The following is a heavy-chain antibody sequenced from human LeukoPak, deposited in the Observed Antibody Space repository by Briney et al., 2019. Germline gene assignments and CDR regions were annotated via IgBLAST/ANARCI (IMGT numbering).Heavy chain of an antibody. CDR2: IWYDGSNK. CDR3: AKSLMYSSGWYYYYGMDV. Sequence: PGGSLRLSCAASGFTFSSYGMHRVRQAPGKGLEWVAVIWYDGSNKYYADSVKGRFTISRDNSKNTLYLQMNSLRAEDTAVYYCAKSLMYSSGWYYYYGMDVWGQGTTVTVSS. V-gene: IGHV3-30*02. D-gene: IGHD6-19*01. J-gene: IGHJ6*02. CDR1: GFTFSSYG.